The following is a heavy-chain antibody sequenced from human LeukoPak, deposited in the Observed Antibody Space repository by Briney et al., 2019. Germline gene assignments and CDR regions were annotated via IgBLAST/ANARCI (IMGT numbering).Heavy chain of an antibody. CDR1: GYTFTGYY. CDR3: ARLTAAAGFYYYYYMDV. CDR2: INPNSGGT. D-gene: IGHD6-13*01. V-gene: IGHV1-2*02. J-gene: IGHJ6*03. Sequence: ASVKVSCKASGYTFTGYYMHWVRQAPGQGLEWMGWINPNSGGTNYAQKFQGRVTMTRDTSISTAYMELSRLRSDDTAVYYCARLTAAAGFYYYYYMDVWGKGTTVTISS.